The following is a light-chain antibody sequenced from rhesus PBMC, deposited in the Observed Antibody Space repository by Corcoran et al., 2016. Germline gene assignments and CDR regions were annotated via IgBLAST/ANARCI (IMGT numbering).Light chain of an antibody. Sequence: DIQMTQSPSSLSASVGDRVTITCRARESVNNYLHWYQQKPGTAPKVLIYAESTLNSGVPSRLSGSGSGTDYTFTINSLQPEDVATYYCQHSHVTPYTFGPGTKVEI. J-gene: IGKJ3*01. CDR2: AES. CDR1: ESVNNY. CDR3: QHSHVTPYT. V-gene: IGKV1-74*01.